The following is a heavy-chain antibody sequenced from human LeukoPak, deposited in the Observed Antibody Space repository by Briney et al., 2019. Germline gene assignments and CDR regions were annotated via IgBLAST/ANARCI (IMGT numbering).Heavy chain of an antibody. CDR2: ISYDGSNK. V-gene: IGHV3-30-3*01. D-gene: IGHD2/OR15-2a*01. Sequence: GGSLRLSCAASGFTFSSYAMHWVRQTPGKGLEWVAVISYDGSNKYYADSVKGRFTISRDNSKNTLYLQMNSLRAEDTAVSYCARSIDVTYYYYGMDVWGQGTTVTVSS. CDR1: GFTFSSYA. J-gene: IGHJ6*02. CDR3: ARSIDVTYYYYGMDV.